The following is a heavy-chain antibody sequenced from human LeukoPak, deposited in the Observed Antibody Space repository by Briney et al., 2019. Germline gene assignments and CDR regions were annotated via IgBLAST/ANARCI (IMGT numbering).Heavy chain of an antibody. D-gene: IGHD3-10*01. V-gene: IGHV1-3*01. CDR3: AREIFGSGSYPDY. Sequence: ASVKVSCKASGYTFTSYAMHWVRQAPGQRLEWMGWINAGNGNTKYSQKFQGRVTITRDTSASTAYMELSSLRSEDTAVYYCAREIFGSGSYPDYWGQGTLVTASS. CDR1: GYTFTSYA. J-gene: IGHJ4*02. CDR2: INAGNGNT.